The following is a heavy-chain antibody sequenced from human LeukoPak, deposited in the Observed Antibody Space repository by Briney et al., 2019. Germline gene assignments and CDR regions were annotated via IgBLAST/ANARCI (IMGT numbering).Heavy chain of an antibody. CDR1: GFTFSSYA. D-gene: IGHD6-19*01. J-gene: IGHJ3*02. CDR3: AKNLERYSSGWYATEDAFDI. CDR2: ISGSGGST. V-gene: IGHV3-23*01. Sequence: GGSLRLSCAASGFTFSSYAMSWVRQAPGEGLEWVSAISGSGGSTYYADPVKGRFTISRDNSKNTLYLQMNSLRAEDTAVYYCAKNLERYSSGWYATEDAFDIWGQGTMVTVSS.